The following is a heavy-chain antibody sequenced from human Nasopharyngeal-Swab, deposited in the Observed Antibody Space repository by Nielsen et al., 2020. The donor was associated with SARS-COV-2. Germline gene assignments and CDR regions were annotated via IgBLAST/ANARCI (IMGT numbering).Heavy chain of an antibody. D-gene: IGHD3-10*01. V-gene: IGHV3-30*18. CDR2: IAYDGSNK. J-gene: IGHJ6*02. Sequence: GESLKISCAASGFTFSSYGMHWVRQAPGKGLEWVAVIAYDGSNKYYADSVKGRFTISRDNSKNTLYLQMNGLRAEDMAVYYCAKDVTVGGLLWAGGGGMDVWGQGTTVTVSS. CDR3: AKDVTVGGLLWAGGGGMDV. CDR1: GFTFSSYG.